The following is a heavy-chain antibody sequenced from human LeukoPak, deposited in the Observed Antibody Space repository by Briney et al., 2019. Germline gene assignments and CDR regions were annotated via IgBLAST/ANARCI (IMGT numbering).Heavy chain of an antibody. CDR1: GFTFSRKW. J-gene: IGHJ4*02. Sequence: GGSLRLSCAASGFTFSRKWMSWVRQAPGKGLEWVANIKEDGSEKYYVDSVKGRLTISRDNAKNSLYLQMNSLRAEDTAVYYCARDQMTTVTTFDYWGQGTLVTVSS. CDR3: ARDQMTTVTTFDY. D-gene: IGHD4-17*01. V-gene: IGHV3-7*01. CDR2: IKEDGSEK.